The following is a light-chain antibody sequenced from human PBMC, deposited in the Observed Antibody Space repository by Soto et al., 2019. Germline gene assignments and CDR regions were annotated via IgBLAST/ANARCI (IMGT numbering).Light chain of an antibody. J-gene: IGKJ1*01. V-gene: IGKV1-39*01. CDR1: QSISNY. CDR3: QQSYSTPRT. CDR2: AAS. Sequence: DIQMTQSPSSLSASVGDRVTITCRASQSISNYLNWYAQKSGKPPTLLIYAASILQTGVPSRFSGSGSGTDFTLTISSLQPEDCATYYCQQSYSTPRTFGQGTKVEIK.